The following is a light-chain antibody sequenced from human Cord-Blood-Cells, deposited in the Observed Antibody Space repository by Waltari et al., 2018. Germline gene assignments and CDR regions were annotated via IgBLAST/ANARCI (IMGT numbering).Light chain of an antibody. J-gene: IGKJ2*01. CDR2: GAS. CDR1: QSVLYSSNNKNY. Sequence: DIVMTQSPDSLAVSLGERATINCKSSQSVLYSSNNKNYLAWYQQKPGQPPKLLIYGASTRESGIPYRFSGSGSGTDFTLTISSLQSEDVAVYYCQQYYSTPPYTFGQGTKLEIK. V-gene: IGKV4-1*01. CDR3: QQYYSTPPYT.